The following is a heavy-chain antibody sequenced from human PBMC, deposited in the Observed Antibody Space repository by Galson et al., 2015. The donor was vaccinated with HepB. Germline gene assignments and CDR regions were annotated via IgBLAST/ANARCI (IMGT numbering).Heavy chain of an antibody. Sequence: ETLSLTCTVSGGSISSYYWSWIRQPPGKGLEWIGYIYYSGSTNYNLSLKSRVTISVDTSKNQFSLKLSSVTAADTAVYYCARDRNSGYGLWGQGTLVTVSS. J-gene: IGHJ4*02. CDR2: IYYSGST. CDR1: GGSISSYY. V-gene: IGHV4-59*01. D-gene: IGHD6-25*01. CDR3: ARDRNSGYGL.